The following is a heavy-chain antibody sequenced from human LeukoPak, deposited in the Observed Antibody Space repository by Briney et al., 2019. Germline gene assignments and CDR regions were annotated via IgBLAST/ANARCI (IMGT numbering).Heavy chain of an antibody. V-gene: IGHV4-59*12. D-gene: IGHD3-9*01. J-gene: IGHJ4*02. CDR1: GGSISSYY. CDR3: AKEELGLRYFTY. CDR2: IYYSGST. Sequence: SETLSLTCTVSGGSISSYYWSWIRQPPGKGLEWIGYIYYSGSTNYNPSLKSRVTISVDTSKNQFSLKLSSVTAADTAVYYCAKEELGLRYFTYWGQGTLVTVSP.